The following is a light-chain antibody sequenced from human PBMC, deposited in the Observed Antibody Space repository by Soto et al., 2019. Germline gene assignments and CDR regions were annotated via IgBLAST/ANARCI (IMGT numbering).Light chain of an antibody. CDR2: GNN. CDR1: TSNIGADYD. V-gene: IGLV1-40*01. J-gene: IGLJ3*02. Sequence: QSVLTQPPSVSGAPGQRVTISCAGKTSNIGADYDVHWYRQLPGTAPQLLIYGNNNRPSGVPDRFSGSKSGTSASLAITGLQAEDEADYYCQSYDISLGEGVFGGRTKVTVL. CDR3: QSYDISLGEGV.